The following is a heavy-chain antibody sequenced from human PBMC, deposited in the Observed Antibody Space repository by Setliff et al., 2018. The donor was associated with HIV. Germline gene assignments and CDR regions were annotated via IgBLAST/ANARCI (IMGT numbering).Heavy chain of an antibody. J-gene: IGHJ4*02. Sequence: SETLSLTCDVYGGSLSGFHWSWIRQPPGKGLEWVGEIDYSGGTNYNPSLKSRLTVSIDTSKNHLSLKVISVSVADTAMYFCARGKDPGLYFDNWRQGTLVTVSS. V-gene: IGHV4-34*09. CDR3: ARGKDPGLYFDN. CDR1: GGSLSGFH. D-gene: IGHD2-15*01. CDR2: IDYSGGT.